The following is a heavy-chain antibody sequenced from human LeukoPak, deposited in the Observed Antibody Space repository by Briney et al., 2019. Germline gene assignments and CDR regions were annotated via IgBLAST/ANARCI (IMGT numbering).Heavy chain of an antibody. D-gene: IGHD3-9*01. V-gene: IGHV4-59*12. Sequence: PSETLSLTCTVSGGSISGFYWSWIRQPPGKGLEWIGYISYSGATTYNPSLKSRVTISIDTSKNQFSLKLSSVTAADTAVYYCARADILALDVWGKGTTVTVSS. CDR1: GGSISGFY. CDR3: ARADILALDV. CDR2: ISYSGAT. J-gene: IGHJ6*04.